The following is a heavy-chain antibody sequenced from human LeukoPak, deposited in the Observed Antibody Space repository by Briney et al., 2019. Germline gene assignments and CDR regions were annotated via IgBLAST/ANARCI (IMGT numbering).Heavy chain of an antibody. Sequence: PGGSLRLSCAASGFTFRNYGIHWVRQAPGKGLEGGAIIWNDGSNKYYGDSVKGRFTISRDNSKNTAYLQMNSLRGEDTALYYCAREGSSTIFFGSGTHSGGAFDIWGQGAVVTVSS. J-gene: IGHJ3*02. CDR3: AREGSSTIFFGSGTHSGGAFDI. CDR1: GFTFRNYG. CDR2: IWNDGSNK. D-gene: IGHD3-10*01. V-gene: IGHV3-33*01.